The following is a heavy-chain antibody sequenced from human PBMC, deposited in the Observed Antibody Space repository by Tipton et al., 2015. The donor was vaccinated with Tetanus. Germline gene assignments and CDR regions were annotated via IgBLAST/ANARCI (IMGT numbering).Heavy chain of an antibody. D-gene: IGHD1-26*01. CDR1: GGSISSGGYY. Sequence: TLSLTCTVSGGSISSGGYYWGWIRQHPGKGLEWIGDIYYSGSTYYNPSLKSRVTISVDTSKNQFSLKLNSVTAADTAVFYCAREQAGGARGRNFFDSWGPGTLVPVSP. CDR2: IYYSGST. V-gene: IGHV4-31*03. J-gene: IGHJ4*02. CDR3: AREQAGGARGRNFFDS.